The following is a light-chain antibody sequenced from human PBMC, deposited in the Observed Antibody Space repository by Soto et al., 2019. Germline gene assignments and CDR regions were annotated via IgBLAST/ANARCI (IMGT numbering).Light chain of an antibody. V-gene: IGLV2-14*01. J-gene: IGLJ2*01. CDR3: SSYTTSNSLE. CDR2: EVS. CDR1: SSDIGGYNY. Sequence: QSALTRPASVSGSPGQSITISCTGTSSDIGGYNYVSWYQQHPGKAPKLMIYEVSNRPSGVSNRFSGSKSRNTASLTISGLQAEDEADYYCSSYTTSNSLEFGGGTKVTVL.